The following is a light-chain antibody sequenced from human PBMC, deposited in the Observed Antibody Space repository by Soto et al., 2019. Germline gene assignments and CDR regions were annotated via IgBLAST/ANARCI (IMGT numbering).Light chain of an antibody. Sequence: EIVMTQSPATLSVSPGERATLSCGASQSVSSNLAWYQQKPGQAPRLLIYGASTRATGIPARFSGSGSGTEFTLTISSLQSEDFAVYYCQQYNNWQLTFGGGTKVEIK. CDR1: QSVSSN. CDR3: QQYNNWQLT. CDR2: GAS. J-gene: IGKJ4*01. V-gene: IGKV3-15*01.